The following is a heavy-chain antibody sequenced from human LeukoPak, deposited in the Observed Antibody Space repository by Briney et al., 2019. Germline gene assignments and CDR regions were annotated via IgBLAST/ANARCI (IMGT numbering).Heavy chain of an antibody. CDR3: AKIGIVGATKYYFDY. D-gene: IGHD1-26*01. CDR1: GFTFSSYA. V-gene: IGHV3-23*01. J-gene: IGHJ4*02. CDR2: ISGSGGNT. Sequence: GGSLRLSCAASGFTFSSYAMSWVRQAPGKGLEWVSGISGSGGNTYYADSVKGRFTISRDNSKNTLYLQMNSLRAEDTAVYYCAKIGIVGATKYYFDYWGQGTLVTVSS.